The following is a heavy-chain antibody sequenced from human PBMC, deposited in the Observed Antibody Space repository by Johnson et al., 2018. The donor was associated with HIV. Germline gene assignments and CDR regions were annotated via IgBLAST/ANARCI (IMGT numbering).Heavy chain of an antibody. CDR3: AKDRRYSSSWYAFDI. J-gene: IGHJ3*02. CDR1: GFSFDSFW. CDR2: INQDGSET. Sequence: VQLVESGGGLVQPGGSLRLSCSASGFSFDSFWMTWVRQAPGKGLEWVANINQDGSETYYVDSVKGRFTISRDNAKNSLYLQMDSLRGEDTAVYFCAKDRRYSSSWYAFDIWGQGTMVTVSS. D-gene: IGHD6-13*01. V-gene: IGHV3-7*05.